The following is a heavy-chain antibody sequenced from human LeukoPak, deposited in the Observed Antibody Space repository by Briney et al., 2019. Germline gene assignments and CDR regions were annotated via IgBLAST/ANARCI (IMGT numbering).Heavy chain of an antibody. CDR2: IWYDGSNK. Sequence: GGSLRLSCAASGFTFSSYGMHWVRQAPGKGLEWVAVIWYDGSNKYYVDSVKGRFTISRDNSKNTLYLQMNSLRAEDTAVYHCARMMTDFDGSGHDIQRGAFDIWGQGTMVTVS. D-gene: IGHD3-22*01. CDR3: ARMMTDFDGSGHDIQRGAFDI. V-gene: IGHV3-33*01. CDR1: GFTFSSYG. J-gene: IGHJ3*02.